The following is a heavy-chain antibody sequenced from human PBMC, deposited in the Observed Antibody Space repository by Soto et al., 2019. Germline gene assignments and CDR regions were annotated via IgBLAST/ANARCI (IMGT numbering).Heavy chain of an antibody. D-gene: IGHD7-27*01. CDR1: GGSISSYY. CDR2: IYYSGST. Sequence: SETLSLTCTVSGGSISSYYWSWIRQPPGKGLEWIGYIYYSGSTNYNPSLKSRVTILVDTSKNQFSLKLSSVTAADTAVYYCARGGDPGYYYYMDVWGKGTTVTVSS. J-gene: IGHJ6*03. V-gene: IGHV4-59*01. CDR3: ARGGDPGYYYYMDV.